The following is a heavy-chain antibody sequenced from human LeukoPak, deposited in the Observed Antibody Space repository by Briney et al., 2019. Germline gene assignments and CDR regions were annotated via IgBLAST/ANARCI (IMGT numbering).Heavy chain of an antibody. CDR1: GGSISSYY. V-gene: IGHV4-59*12. CDR2: IYYSGST. Sequence: PSETLSLTCTVSGGSISSYYWSWIRQPPGKGLEWIGYIYYSGSTNYNPSLKSRVTISVDTSKNQFSLKLSSVTAADTAVYYCARRVVVPAVVDYWGQGTLVTVSS. CDR3: ARRVVVPAVVDY. D-gene: IGHD2-2*01. J-gene: IGHJ4*02.